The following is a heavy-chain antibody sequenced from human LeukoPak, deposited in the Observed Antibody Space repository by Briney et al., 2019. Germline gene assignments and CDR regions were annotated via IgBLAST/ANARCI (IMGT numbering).Heavy chain of an antibody. J-gene: IGHJ5*02. CDR3: ASTLSGYTAMVTDWFDP. V-gene: IGHV4-34*01. CDR2: INHSGST. Sequence: SETLSLTCAVYGGSFSDYYWTWIRQPPGKGLEWIGEINHSGSTYYNPSLKSRVTISVDTSKNQFSLKLSSVTAADTAVYYCASTLSGYTAMVTDWFDPWGQGTLVTVSS. CDR1: GGSFSDYY. D-gene: IGHD5-18*01.